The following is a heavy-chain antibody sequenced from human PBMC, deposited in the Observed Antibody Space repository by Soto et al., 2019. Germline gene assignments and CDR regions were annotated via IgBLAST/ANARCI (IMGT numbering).Heavy chain of an antibody. D-gene: IGHD3-16*02. CDR3: ARSAISPYGGLIGPFDY. V-gene: IGHV1-3*05. Sequence: QVHLVQSGGEEKKPGASVKVSCEASGYTFTAYAMHWLRQAPGQRLEWMAWINPGNGNTKYSQNFLGRVSITRDTSASTAYLELGSLSAEDTAVYYCARSAISPYGGLIGPFDYWGQGNLVTVSS. CDR1: GYTFTAYA. CDR2: INPGNGNT. J-gene: IGHJ4*02.